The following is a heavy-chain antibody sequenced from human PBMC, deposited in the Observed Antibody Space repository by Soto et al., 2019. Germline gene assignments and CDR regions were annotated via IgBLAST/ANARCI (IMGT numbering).Heavy chain of an antibody. J-gene: IGHJ6*02. CDR2: ISGSGGST. D-gene: IGHD1-1*01. CDR3: AKRHGKRPFGYYYGMDV. CDR1: GFTFSSYA. Sequence: VGSLRLSCAASGFTFSSYAMSWVRQAPGKGLEWVSAISGSGGSTYYADSVKGRFTISRDNSKNTLYLQMNSLRAEDTAVYYCAKRHGKRPFGYYYGMDVWGQGTTVTVSS. V-gene: IGHV3-23*01.